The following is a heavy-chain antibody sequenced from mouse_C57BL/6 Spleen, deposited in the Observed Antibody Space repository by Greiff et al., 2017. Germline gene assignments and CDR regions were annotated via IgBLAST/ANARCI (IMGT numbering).Heavy chain of an antibody. CDR1: GFNIKDYY. CDR3: ARHPLQATVDPFGV. D-gene: IGHD1-1*01. CDR2: IDPEDGET. V-gene: IGHV14-2*01. Sequence: EVQVVESGAELVKPGASVKLSCTASGFNIKDYYMHWVKQRTEQGLEWIGRIDPEDGETKYAPKFQGKATITADTSSTTAYLQLSSLTSEDTAVYYCARHPLQATVDPFGVWGTGTTVTVSS. J-gene: IGHJ1*03.